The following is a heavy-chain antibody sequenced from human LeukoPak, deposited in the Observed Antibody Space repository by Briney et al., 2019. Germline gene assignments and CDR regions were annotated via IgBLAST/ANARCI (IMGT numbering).Heavy chain of an antibody. CDR1: GFTFSSYA. Sequence: GGSLRLSCAASGFTFSSYAMHWVRQAPGKGLEWVAVISYDGSNKYYADSVKGRFTISRDNSKNTLYLQMNSLRAEDTAVYYCAKDEKYRGYDYWGQGTLVTVSS. CDR2: ISYDGSNK. J-gene: IGHJ4*02. V-gene: IGHV3-30-3*01. D-gene: IGHD5-12*01. CDR3: AKDEKYRGYDY.